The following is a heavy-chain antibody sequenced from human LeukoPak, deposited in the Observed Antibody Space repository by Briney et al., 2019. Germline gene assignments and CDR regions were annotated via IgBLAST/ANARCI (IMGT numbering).Heavy chain of an antibody. CDR3: ARVLKYYYDSSGWDY. Sequence: ASVKVSCKASGYTFTGYYMHWVRQAPGQGLEWMGWINPNSGGTNYAQKFQGRVTMTRDTSISTAYMELSRLRSDDTAVYYCARVLKYYYDSSGWDYWGQGTLVTVSS. CDR2: INPNSGGT. V-gene: IGHV1-2*02. D-gene: IGHD3-22*01. CDR1: GYTFTGYY. J-gene: IGHJ4*02.